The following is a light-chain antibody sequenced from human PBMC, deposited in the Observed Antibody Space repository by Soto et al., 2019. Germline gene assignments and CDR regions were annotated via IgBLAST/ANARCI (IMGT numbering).Light chain of an antibody. V-gene: IGKV3-20*01. CDR2: GAS. CDR1: QSVNNY. CDR3: QQYGSSSWT. Sequence: IVMTQSPATLSVSPGERATLSCGASQSVNNYLAWYQQKPGQAPRLLIYGASSRATGIPDRFSGSGSGTDFTLTISRLEPEDFAVYYCQQYGSSSWTFGQGTKVDIK. J-gene: IGKJ1*01.